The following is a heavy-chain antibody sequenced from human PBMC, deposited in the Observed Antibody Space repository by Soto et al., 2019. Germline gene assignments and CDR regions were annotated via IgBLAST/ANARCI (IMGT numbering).Heavy chain of an antibody. V-gene: IGHV1-2*04. CDR2: INPNSGGT. CDR3: AREEPSNYYYYGMDV. Sequence: ASVKVSCKASGYTFTGYYMHWVRQAPGQGLEWMGWINPNSGGTNYAQKFQGWVTMTRDESISTAYMELSRLRSEDTAVYYCAREEPSNYYYYGMDVWGQGTTVTVSS. J-gene: IGHJ6*02. D-gene: IGHD6-6*01. CDR1: GYTFTGYY.